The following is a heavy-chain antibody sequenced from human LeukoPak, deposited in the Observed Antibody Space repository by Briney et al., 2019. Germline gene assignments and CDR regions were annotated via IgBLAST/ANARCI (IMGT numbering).Heavy chain of an antibody. CDR3: VRDFWVTTVSTPDY. CDR2: INPRGGST. V-gene: IGHV1-46*01. J-gene: IGHJ4*02. Sequence: ASVKVSCKASGYTFTRYYMHWVRQAPAQGLEWMGIINPRGGSTSYAQKFQGRVTMTRDTSTSTVYVELSSLRSEDTAVYYCVRDFWVTTVSTPDYWGQGTLVTVSS. CDR1: GYTFTRYY. D-gene: IGHD4-11*01.